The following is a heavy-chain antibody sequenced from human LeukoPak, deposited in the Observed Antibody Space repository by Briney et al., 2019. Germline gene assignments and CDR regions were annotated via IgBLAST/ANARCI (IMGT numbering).Heavy chain of an antibody. CDR3: ARDSYGDYSFDY. Sequence: GGSLRLSCAASGFTFSSSTMNWVRQAPGKGLEWVSSISSSSIYIYYADSVKGRFTISRDNAKNSLYLQMNSLRAEDTAVYYCARDSYGDYSFDYWGRGTLVTVSS. CDR1: GFTFSSST. CDR2: ISSSSIYI. D-gene: IGHD4-17*01. V-gene: IGHV3-21*01. J-gene: IGHJ4*02.